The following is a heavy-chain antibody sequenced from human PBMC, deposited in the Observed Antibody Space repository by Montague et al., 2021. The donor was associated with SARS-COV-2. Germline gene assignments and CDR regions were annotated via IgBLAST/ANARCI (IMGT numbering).Heavy chain of an antibody. CDR2: IYPSDSET. CDR1: GYSFTNYW. V-gene: IGHV5-51*01. D-gene: IGHD3-22*01. J-gene: IGHJ6*02. Sequence: QSGAEVKKPGESVKISRQGSGYSFTNYWIGWVRQVPGKGLEWMGMIYPSDSETRYNPSFQGQVTISADKSTSTAYLQWNRLKASDTALYFCASKAVYSSRLTTYGMDVWGQGTTVTVSS. CDR3: ASKAVYSSRLTTYGMDV.